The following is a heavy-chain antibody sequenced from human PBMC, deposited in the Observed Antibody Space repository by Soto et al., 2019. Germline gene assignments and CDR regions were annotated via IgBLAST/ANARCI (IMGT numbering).Heavy chain of an antibody. D-gene: IGHD2-15*01. CDR1: GFTFSYS. J-gene: IGHJ4*02. V-gene: IGHV3-30*18. CDR2: ISYDSSNK. CDR3: AKLVIGYCSGNTSDDY. Sequence: VQLLESGGGLIQPGGSLRLSCAASGFTFSYSIHWLRQAPGKGLEWVAYISYDSSNKFYGDSVKGRFTISRDNSKNTQFLQMNSLRAEDTAVYYCAKLVIGYCSGNTSDDYWGQGTLVAVSS.